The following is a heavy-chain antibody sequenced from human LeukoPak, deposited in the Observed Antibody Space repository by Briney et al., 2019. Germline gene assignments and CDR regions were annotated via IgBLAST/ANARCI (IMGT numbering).Heavy chain of an antibody. V-gene: IGHV3-48*03. D-gene: IGHD6-13*01. CDR2: ISSIDSTT. J-gene: IGHJ5*02. Sequence: PGCSLRLSCAASGYTFSNYEMNWVRQAPGRGLGWVSYISSIDSTTYYADSVKGRFTISRDNAKNSLYLQMNSLRVEDTAVYHCARGLASSNWPHWFDPWGQGTLVSVSS. CDR3: ARGLASSNWPHWFDP. CDR1: GYTFSNYE.